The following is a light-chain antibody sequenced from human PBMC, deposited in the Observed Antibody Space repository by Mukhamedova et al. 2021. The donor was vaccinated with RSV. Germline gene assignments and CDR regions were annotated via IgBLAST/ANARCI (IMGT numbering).Light chain of an antibody. CDR1: QNIYTY. V-gene: IGKV1-39*01. Sequence: IPCRASQNIYTYLNWYQQKPGKAPKLLIYSASSLQTGVSSRFSGSGSGTDLTLTLSRLLLDDFATSYCQQSYTTPYNFGQGTKLE. J-gene: IGKJ2*01. CDR3: QQSYTTPYN. CDR2: SAS.